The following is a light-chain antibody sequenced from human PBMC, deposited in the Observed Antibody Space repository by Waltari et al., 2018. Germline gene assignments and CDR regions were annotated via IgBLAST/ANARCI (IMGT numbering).Light chain of an antibody. CDR1: ASNIGNNV. Sequence: QSVLTQPPSASGTPGQGVTISCSGGASNIGNNVVNWYQQVPGKAPKLLIYRSDRRPAVVPDRFSGSKSGTSASLAISGLQSEDEADYYCAAWDDSLNGRWVFGGGTKVTVL. CDR3: AAWDDSLNGRWV. V-gene: IGLV1-44*01. J-gene: IGLJ3*02. CDR2: RSD.